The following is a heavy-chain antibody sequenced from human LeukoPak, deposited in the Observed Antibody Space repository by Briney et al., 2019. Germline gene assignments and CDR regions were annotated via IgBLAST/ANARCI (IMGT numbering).Heavy chain of an antibody. J-gene: IGHJ4*02. CDR3: ARTAKRYFDWLLPFDY. D-gene: IGHD3-9*01. CDR2: IYYSGST. Sequence: SETLSLTCTVSGGSISSSSYYWGWIRQPPGKGLEWIGSIYYSGSTYYNPSLKSRVTISVDTSKNQFSLKLSSVTAADTAVYYCARTAKRYFDWLLPFDYWGQGTLVTVSS. CDR1: GGSISSSSYY. V-gene: IGHV4-39*07.